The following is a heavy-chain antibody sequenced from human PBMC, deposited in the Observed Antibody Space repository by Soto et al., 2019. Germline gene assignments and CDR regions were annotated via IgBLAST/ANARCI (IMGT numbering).Heavy chain of an antibody. D-gene: IGHD2-21*02. CDR1: GGTFSSYA. CDR2: IIPIFGTA. Sequence: QVQLVQSGAEVKKPGSSVKVSCKASGGTFSSYAISWVRQAPGQGLEWMGVIIPIFGTANYAQKFQGRVTITADESTSTAYMELSSLRSEDTAVYYCARVAYCGGDCYDFDYWGQRTLVTVSS. V-gene: IGHV1-69*01. CDR3: ARVAYCGGDCYDFDY. J-gene: IGHJ4*02.